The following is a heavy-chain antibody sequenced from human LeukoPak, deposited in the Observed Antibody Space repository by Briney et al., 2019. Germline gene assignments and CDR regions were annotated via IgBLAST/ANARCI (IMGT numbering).Heavy chain of an antibody. V-gene: IGHV4-59*08. CDR2: IYYSGST. CDR3: ARLGPQIGFDY. Sequence: SSETLSLTCTVSGGSISSYYWSWIRQPPGKGLEWIGYIYYSGSTNYNPSLKSRVTISVDTSKNQFSLKLSSVTAADTAVYYCARLGPQIGFDYWGQGTLVTVSS. D-gene: IGHD3-10*01. CDR1: GGSISSYY. J-gene: IGHJ4*02.